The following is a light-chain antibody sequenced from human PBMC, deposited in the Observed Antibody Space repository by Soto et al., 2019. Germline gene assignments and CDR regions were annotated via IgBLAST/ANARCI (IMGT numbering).Light chain of an antibody. Sequence: DNQLTQSPSSLPASLGDRVTITCRASLTTSIYLNWYQQKPGKAPRLLIYAASNLQSGVPSXXSGSGSGTDFTLTISSLQPEDFATYYCQQSYTAPPTFGQGTKVESK. CDR3: QQSYTAPPT. V-gene: IGKV1-39*01. J-gene: IGKJ1*01. CDR2: AAS. CDR1: LTTSIY.